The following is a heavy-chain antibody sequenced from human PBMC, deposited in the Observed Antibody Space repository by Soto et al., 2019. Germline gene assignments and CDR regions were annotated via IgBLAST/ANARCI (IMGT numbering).Heavy chain of an antibody. V-gene: IGHV4-31*03. CDR2: IYYSGST. CDR3: ARIKYDYSNSFPFDY. Sequence: SETLSLTCTVSGGSISSGGYYWSWIRQHPGKGLEWIGYIYYSGSTYYHPSLKSRVTISVDTSKNQFSLKLSSVTAADTAVYYCARIKYDYSNSFPFDYWGQGTLVTVSS. CDR1: GGSISSGGYY. J-gene: IGHJ4*02. D-gene: IGHD4-4*01.